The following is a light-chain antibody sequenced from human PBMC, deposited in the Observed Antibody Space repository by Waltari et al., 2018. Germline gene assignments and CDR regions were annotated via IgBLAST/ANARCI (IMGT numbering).Light chain of an antibody. CDR1: SSDVGGYNY. J-gene: IGLJ1*01. Sequence: QSALTQPASMSGSPGQSITIPCTGTSSDVGGYNYVSWYQKHPGKAPKVIVYDVSNRPSGVSNRFSGSKSGNTASLTISGLQAEDEADYYCSSYTTSSTRVFGTGTKVTVL. CDR2: DVS. V-gene: IGLV2-14*01. CDR3: SSYTTSSTRV.